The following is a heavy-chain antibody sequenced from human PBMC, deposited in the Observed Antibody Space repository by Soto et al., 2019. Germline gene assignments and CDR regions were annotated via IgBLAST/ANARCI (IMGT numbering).Heavy chain of an antibody. CDR3: ARCYDRECWDAFDV. D-gene: IGHD3-22*01. CDR1: GYTFTSYG. CDR2: ISAYNGNT. J-gene: IGHJ3*01. Sequence: QVQLVQSGAAVKKPGASVKVSCKASGYTFTSYGISWARQAPGQGLEWMGCISAYNGNTNYAQKLQGRVTMTTDSSTSTAYLELRCLRSDVTAVYYFARCYDRECWDAFDVWGQGTLVTVSS. V-gene: IGHV1-18*04.